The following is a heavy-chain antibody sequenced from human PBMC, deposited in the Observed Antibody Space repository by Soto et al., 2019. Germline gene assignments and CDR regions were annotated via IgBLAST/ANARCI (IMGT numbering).Heavy chain of an antibody. D-gene: IGHD3-10*01. CDR2: IKTDGSET. CDR3: TSDRYPRFYHGSGSYPYY. V-gene: IGHV3-7*03. Sequence: PRGVPRLSCAASGFTFSSFWMSWVRQAPGKGLEWVANIKTDGSETHYVDSVKGRFTISRDNPKTSLFLQMNSLRVEDTAVYFCTSDRYPRFYHGSGSYPYYWGQGTPVTVSS. CDR1: GFTFSSFW. J-gene: IGHJ4*02.